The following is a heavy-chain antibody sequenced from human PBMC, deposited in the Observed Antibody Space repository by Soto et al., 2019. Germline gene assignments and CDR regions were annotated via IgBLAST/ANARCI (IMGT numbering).Heavy chain of an antibody. Sequence: GGSLRLSCAASGFTFSNYAMSWVRQPPGKGLEWVSAISGSGGSTYYADSVKGRFTISRDNSKNMLYLQMNSVRAEDTAVYYCAKAYYDSSGYSYFDYCGHVTQFTVSS. D-gene: IGHD3-22*01. J-gene: IGHJ4*01. V-gene: IGHV3-23*01. CDR1: GFTFSNYA. CDR3: AKAYYDSSGYSYFDY. CDR2: ISGSGGST.